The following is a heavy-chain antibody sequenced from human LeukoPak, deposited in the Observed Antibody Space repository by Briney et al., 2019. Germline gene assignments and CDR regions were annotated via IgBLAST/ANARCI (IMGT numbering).Heavy chain of an antibody. CDR3: TRLWGYCSSTSCYPDY. CDR2: IRSKANSYAT. Sequence: GGSLRLSCAASGFTFSGSAMHWVRRASGKGLEWVGRIRSKANSYATAYAASVKGRFTISRDDSKNTAYLQMNSLKTEDTAVYYCTRLWGYCSSTSCYPDYWGQGTLVTVSS. J-gene: IGHJ4*02. V-gene: IGHV3-73*01. CDR1: GFTFSGSA. D-gene: IGHD2-2*01.